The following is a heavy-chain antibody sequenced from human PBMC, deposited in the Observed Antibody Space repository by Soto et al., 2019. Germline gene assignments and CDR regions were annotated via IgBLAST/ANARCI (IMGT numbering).Heavy chain of an antibody. Sequence: QVQLVQSGADVKKPGAPVKVSCKASGYTFSGYALHWVRQAPEQRLEWMGWINAGNGNTKYSQKFQGRVTITRDTSASTAYMELSSLRSEDTAVYYCARGRWTQTTADYYLDYWGQGTLVTVSS. D-gene: IGHD1-1*01. J-gene: IGHJ4*02. V-gene: IGHV1-3*01. CDR2: INAGNGNT. CDR3: ARGRWTQTTADYYLDY. CDR1: GYTFSGYA.